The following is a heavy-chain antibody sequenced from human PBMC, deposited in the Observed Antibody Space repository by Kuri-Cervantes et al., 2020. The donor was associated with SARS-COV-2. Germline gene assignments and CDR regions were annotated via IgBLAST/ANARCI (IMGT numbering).Heavy chain of an antibody. CDR1: GFTFTSSA. V-gene: IGHV1-58*01. D-gene: IGHD4-23*01. J-gene: IGHJ6*02. Sequence: SVKVSCKASGFTFTSSAVQWVRQARGQRLEWIGWIVVGSGNTNYAQKFQERVTITRDTSTSTAYMELRSLRSDDTAVYYCARDYGGNSWGPYYYYYGMDVWGQGTTVTVSS. CDR2: IVVGSGNT. CDR3: ARDYGGNSWGPYYYYYGMDV.